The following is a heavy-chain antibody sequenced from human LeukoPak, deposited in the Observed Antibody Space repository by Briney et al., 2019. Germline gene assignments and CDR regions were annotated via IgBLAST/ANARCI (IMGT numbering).Heavy chain of an antibody. V-gene: IGHV3-23*01. CDR1: GFTFSSYA. CDR3: AKSVAVAGYYFDY. D-gene: IGHD6-19*01. CDR2: ISGSGGST. Sequence: GGSLRLSCAASGFTFSSYAMSWVRQAPGKGLEWVSAISGSGGSTYYADSVKGRFTISRDNSKNTLYLQMSSLRAEDTAVYYCAKSVAVAGYYFDYWGQGTLVTVSS. J-gene: IGHJ4*02.